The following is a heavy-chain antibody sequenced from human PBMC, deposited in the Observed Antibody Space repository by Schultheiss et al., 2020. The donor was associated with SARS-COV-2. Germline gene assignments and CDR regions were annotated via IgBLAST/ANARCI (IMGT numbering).Heavy chain of an antibody. CDR1: GFTFDDYA. V-gene: IGHV3-9*01. Sequence: SLKISCAASGFTFDDYAMHWVRQAPGKGLEWVSGISWNSGSIGYADSVKGRFTISRDNAKNSLYLQMNSLRAEDTAVYYCARGSGSYLGIPYYGMDVWGQGTTVTVSS. CDR3: ARGSGSYLGIPYYGMDV. CDR2: ISWNSGSI. J-gene: IGHJ6*02. D-gene: IGHD1-26*01.